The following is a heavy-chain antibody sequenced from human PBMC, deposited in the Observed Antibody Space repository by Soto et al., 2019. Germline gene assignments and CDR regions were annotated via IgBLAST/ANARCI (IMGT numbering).Heavy chain of an antibody. CDR2: IRGSGGST. D-gene: IGHD3-9*01. CDR1: GFTFSSYA. Sequence: EVQLLESGGGLVQPGGSLRLSCAASGFTFSSYAMSWVRQAPGKGLEWVSAIRGSGGSTSYADYVKGRFTISRDNSKNTLYRQMNSLRAEDTAVYYCAKGMGYDIFVPSIGNDYWGQGSLVTVSS. J-gene: IGHJ4*02. V-gene: IGHV3-23*01. CDR3: AKGMGYDIFVPSIGNDY.